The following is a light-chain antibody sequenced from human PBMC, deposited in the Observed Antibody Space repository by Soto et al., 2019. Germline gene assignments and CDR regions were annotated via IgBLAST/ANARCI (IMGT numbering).Light chain of an antibody. V-gene: IGLV2-11*01. J-gene: IGLJ3*02. CDR2: DVS. CDR1: SSDVGGYNY. CDR3: CSYAGSLWV. Sequence: QSVLTQPRSVSGSPGQSVTISCTGTSSDVGGYNYVSWYQQHPGKAPKLMIYDVSKRPSGVPDRCSGSKSGNTASLTISGLQAEYQADYYCCSYAGSLWVFGGVTKLTVL.